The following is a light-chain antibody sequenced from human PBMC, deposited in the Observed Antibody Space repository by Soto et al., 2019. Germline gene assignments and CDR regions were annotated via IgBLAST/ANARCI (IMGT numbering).Light chain of an antibody. V-gene: IGKV3-15*01. J-gene: IGKJ1*01. CDR3: QQYYTGPRT. CDR2: GAS. CDR1: QSVSTN. Sequence: EIVMTQSPGTLSVSPGEGATLSCRASQSVSTNLAWYQQKPDQAPRLLIYGASTTDTGMPARFSGSGSGTEFTLTISSLQSEDFAVYYCQQYYTGPRTFGQGTRVEIK.